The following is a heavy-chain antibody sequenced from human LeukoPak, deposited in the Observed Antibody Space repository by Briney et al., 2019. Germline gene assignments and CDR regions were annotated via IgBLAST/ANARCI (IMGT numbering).Heavy chain of an antibody. CDR2: INAGNGNT. CDR3: ARGVVVTAFDY. D-gene: IGHD3-22*01. Sequence: ASVKVSCKASGYTFTSYAMHWVRQAPGQRLEWMGWINAGNGNTKYSQKFQGRVTITRDTSVSTAYMELSSLRSEDTAVYYCARGVVVTAFDYWGQGTLVTVSS. J-gene: IGHJ4*02. CDR1: GYTFTSYA. V-gene: IGHV1-3*01.